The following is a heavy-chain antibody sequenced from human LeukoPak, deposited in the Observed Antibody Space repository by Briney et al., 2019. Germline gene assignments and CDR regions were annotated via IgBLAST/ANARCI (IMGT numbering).Heavy chain of an antibody. J-gene: IGHJ4*02. CDR2: IKQDGSEK. V-gene: IGHV3-7*01. D-gene: IGHD3-22*01. CDR3: ARGPNRGNYYDSSGYSY. CDR1: GFTFSSYW. Sequence: PGGSLRLSCAASGFTFSSYWMSWVRQAPGKGLEWVANIKQDGSEKYYVDSVKGRFTISRDNAKNSLYLQMNSLRAEDTAMYYCARGPNRGNYYDSSGYSYWGQGTLVTVSS.